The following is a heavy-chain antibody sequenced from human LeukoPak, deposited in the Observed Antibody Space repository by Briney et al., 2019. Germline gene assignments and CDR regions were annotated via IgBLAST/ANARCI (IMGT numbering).Heavy chain of an antibody. CDR2: ISGSGGST. CDR1: GXTFSSYA. J-gene: IGHJ4*02. Sequence: PGGSLRLSCAASGXTFSSYAMSWVRQAPGKGLEWVSAISGSGGSTYYADSVKGRFTISRDNSKNTLYLQMNSLRAEDTAVYYCANTYSSSWSYYFDYWGQGTLVTVSS. D-gene: IGHD6-13*01. CDR3: ANTYSSSWSYYFDY. V-gene: IGHV3-23*01.